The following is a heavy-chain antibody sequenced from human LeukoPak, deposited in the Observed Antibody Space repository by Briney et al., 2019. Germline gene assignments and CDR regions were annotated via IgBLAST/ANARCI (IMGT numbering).Heavy chain of an antibody. Sequence: SETLSLTCTVSGGSISSYYWSWIRQPAGKGLEWIGRIYTSGSTNYNPSLKSRVTMSVDTSKTQFSVKLSSVTAADTAVYYCARESPNLEQLGGVCCDPWGQGTLVTVSS. CDR1: GGSISSYY. CDR2: IYTSGST. CDR3: ARESPNLEQLGGVCCDP. J-gene: IGHJ5*02. D-gene: IGHD6-6*01. V-gene: IGHV4-4*07.